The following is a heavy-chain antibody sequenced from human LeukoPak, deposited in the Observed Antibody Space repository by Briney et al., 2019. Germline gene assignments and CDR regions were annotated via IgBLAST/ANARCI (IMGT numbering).Heavy chain of an antibody. CDR1: GYTFTDYY. J-gene: IGHJ3*02. Sequence: ASVKVSCKAFGYTFTDYYIHWVRQAPGQGLEWMGWINPYSGGTSYAQNFQGRVTMTRDTSINTVYMEQSRLRSDDTAIFYCARGKVLAQDAFDIWGQGTVVTVSS. CDR2: INPYSGGT. V-gene: IGHV1-2*02. D-gene: IGHD4/OR15-4a*01. CDR3: ARGKVLAQDAFDI.